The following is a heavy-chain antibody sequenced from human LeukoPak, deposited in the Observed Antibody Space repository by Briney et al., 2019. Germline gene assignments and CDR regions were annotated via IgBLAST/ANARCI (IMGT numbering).Heavy chain of an antibody. CDR2: ITANTRGSIT. V-gene: IGHV3-23*01. D-gene: IGHD2/OR15-2a*01. CDR1: GFSFSTYD. Sequence: PGGSLRLSCVTSGFSFSTYDMSRVRQAPGKGLEWVSGITANTRGSITYYADSVKGRFTISRDSSKDTLYLQMNSLRAEDTAVHFCARGGYFSFDYWGQGTLVTVSS. J-gene: IGHJ4*02. CDR3: ARGGYFSFDY.